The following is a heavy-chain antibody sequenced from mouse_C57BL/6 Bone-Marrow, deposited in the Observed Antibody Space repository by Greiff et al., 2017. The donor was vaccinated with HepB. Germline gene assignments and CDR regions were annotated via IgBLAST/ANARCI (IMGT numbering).Heavy chain of an antibody. CDR1: EYEFPSHD. V-gene: IGHV5-2*01. CDR3: ARHGSYYSNYGWYFDV. J-gene: IGHJ1*03. D-gene: IGHD2-5*01. CDR2: INSDGGST. Sequence: EVKLMESGGGLVQPGESLKLSCESNEYEFPSHDMSWVRKTPEKRLELVAAINSDGGSTYYPDTMERRFIISRDNTKKTLYLQMSSLRSEDTALYYCARHGSYYSNYGWYFDVWGTGTTVTVSS.